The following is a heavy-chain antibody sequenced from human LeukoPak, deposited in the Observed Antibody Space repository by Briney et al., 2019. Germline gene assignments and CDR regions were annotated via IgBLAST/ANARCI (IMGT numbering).Heavy chain of an antibody. CDR1: GYTFTGYY. V-gene: IGHV1-2*06. D-gene: IGHD1-26*01. CDR3: ARDTGRSVGATDY. CDR2: LNPNSGGT. Sequence: ASVKVSCKASGYTFTGYYMHWVRQAPGQGLEWMGRLNPNSGGTNYAQKFQGRVTMTRDTSISTAYMELSRLRSDDTAVYYCARDTGRSVGATDYCGQGTLVTVSS. J-gene: IGHJ4*02.